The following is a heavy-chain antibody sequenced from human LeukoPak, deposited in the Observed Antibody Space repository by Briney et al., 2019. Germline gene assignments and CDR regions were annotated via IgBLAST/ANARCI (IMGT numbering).Heavy chain of an antibody. CDR1: GFTFTNYW. V-gene: IGHV3-74*01. J-gene: IGHJ4*02. D-gene: IGHD3-16*01. CDR3: ARGGVDH. CDR2: INSDGHTT. Sequence: GGSLRLSCAASGFTFTNYWMHWVRQAPGKGLVWVSRINSDGHTTTYADSVKGRFTISRDNAKNTLYLQMNSLRAEDTAVYYCARGGVDHWGQGTLVTVSS.